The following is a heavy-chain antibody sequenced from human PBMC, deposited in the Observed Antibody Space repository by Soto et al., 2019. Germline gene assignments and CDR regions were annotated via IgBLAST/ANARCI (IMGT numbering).Heavy chain of an antibody. Sequence: SETLSLTCTVSGGSVNSDSYYWSWIRQPPGKGLEWIGYIYYSGSTNYNPSLKSRVTISVDTSKNQFSLKLSSVTAADTAVYYCARAEFTIFGAGYYGMDVWGQGTTVTVSS. CDR3: ARAEFTIFGAGYYGMDV. D-gene: IGHD3-3*01. CDR2: IYYSGST. V-gene: IGHV4-61*01. J-gene: IGHJ6*02. CDR1: GGSVNSDSYY.